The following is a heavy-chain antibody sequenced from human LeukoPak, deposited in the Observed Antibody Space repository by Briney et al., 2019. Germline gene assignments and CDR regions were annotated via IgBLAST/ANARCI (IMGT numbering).Heavy chain of an antibody. CDR3: ARAGALNSGYDSSFFDY. J-gene: IGHJ4*02. Sequence: ASVKVSCKASGGTFSSYAISWVRQAPGQGLEWMGGIIPIFGTANYAQKFQGRVTITTDESTSTAYMELSSLRSDDTAVYYCARAGALNSGYDSSFFDYWGQGTLVTVSS. CDR1: GGTFSSYA. D-gene: IGHD5-12*01. V-gene: IGHV1-69*05. CDR2: IIPIFGTA.